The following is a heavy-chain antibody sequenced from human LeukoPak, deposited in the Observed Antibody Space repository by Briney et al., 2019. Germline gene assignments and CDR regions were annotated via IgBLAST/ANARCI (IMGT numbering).Heavy chain of an antibody. D-gene: IGHD3-10*01. V-gene: IGHV4-38-2*02. CDR3: ARDSGTTGEVKFDP. CDR1: GYSISSGYY. Sequence: SETLSLTCSVSGYSISSGYYWTWIRQPPGKGLEWSGSMYHSGSTYNNPSLKSRVTISVDTSKNQFSLKLSSVTAADTAVYYCARDSGTTGEVKFDPWGQGTLVTVSS. J-gene: IGHJ5*02. CDR2: MYHSGST.